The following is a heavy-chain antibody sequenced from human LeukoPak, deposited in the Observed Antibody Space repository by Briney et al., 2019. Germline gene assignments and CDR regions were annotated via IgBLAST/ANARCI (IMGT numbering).Heavy chain of an antibody. D-gene: IGHD3-10*01. CDR3: ARDRVVGYDFDY. V-gene: IGHV4-30-2*01. J-gene: IGHJ4*02. Sequence: SETLSLTCTVSTGSISSGGYYWSWIRQPPGKGLEWIGYSYHSGSTYYNPSLKSRVTISVDRSKNQFSLKLSSVTAADTAVYYCARDRVVGYDFDYWGQGILVTVSS. CDR2: SYHSGST. CDR1: TGSISSGGYY.